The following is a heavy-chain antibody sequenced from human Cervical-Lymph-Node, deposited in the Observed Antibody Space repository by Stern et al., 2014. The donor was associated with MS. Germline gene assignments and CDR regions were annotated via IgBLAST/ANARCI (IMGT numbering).Heavy chain of an antibody. Sequence: VQLVQSGGGLVQPGRSLRLSCAASGFTFDDYAMHWVRQVPGKGLEWVSGIHWKSDSVAYADSVKGRFTISRDNAKNSLYLQMNSLRAEDTALYYCTKDGSSSWTGNAFDIWGQGTMVTVSS. CDR1: GFTFDDYA. V-gene: IGHV3-9*01. J-gene: IGHJ3*02. CDR3: TKDGSSSWTGNAFDI. D-gene: IGHD6-13*01. CDR2: IHWKSDSV.